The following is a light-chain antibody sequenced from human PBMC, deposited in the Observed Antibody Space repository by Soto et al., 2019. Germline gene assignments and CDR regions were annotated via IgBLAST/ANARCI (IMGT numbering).Light chain of an antibody. CDR1: QSVSSN. CDR3: QQYNNWPPLT. Sequence: EIVMTQSPATLSVSPGERATLSCRAGQSVSSNLAWYQQKPGQAPRLLIYGASTRATGIPARFSGSGSGTEFTLTISSLQSEDFAVYYCQQYNNWPPLTFGGGTKVEIE. J-gene: IGKJ4*01. CDR2: GAS. V-gene: IGKV3-15*01.